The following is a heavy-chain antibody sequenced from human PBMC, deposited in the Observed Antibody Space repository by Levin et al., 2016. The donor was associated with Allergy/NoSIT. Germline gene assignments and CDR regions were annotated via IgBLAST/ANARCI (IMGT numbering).Heavy chain of an antibody. Sequence: GGSLRLSCAASGFNFNNFDMHWVRQAPGRGLEWVAHISVDGTDRYNADSIKGRFSVSRDNSKKTLYLHMINVRPDDTGVYFCAKGPGSSSFCESWGQGTVVTVSS. J-gene: IGHJ4*02. V-gene: IGHV3-30*18. CDR1: GFNFNNFD. CDR3: AKGPGSSSFCES. D-gene: IGHD6-6*01. CDR2: ISVDGTDR.